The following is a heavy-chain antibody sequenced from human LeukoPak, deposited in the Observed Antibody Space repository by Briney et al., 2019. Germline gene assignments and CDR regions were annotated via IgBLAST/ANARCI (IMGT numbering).Heavy chain of an antibody. CDR1: GFTFSDYC. CDR2: ISSSSSYT. CDR3: ARLDSYAPVPGY. V-gene: IGHV3-11*03. D-gene: IGHD5-18*01. Sequence: PGGSLRLSCAASGFTFSDYCMSWIRQAPGKGLEWVSYISSSSSYTNYADSVKGRFTISRDNAKNSLYLQMNSLRAEDTAVYYCARLDSYAPVPGYWGQGTLVTVSS. J-gene: IGHJ4*02.